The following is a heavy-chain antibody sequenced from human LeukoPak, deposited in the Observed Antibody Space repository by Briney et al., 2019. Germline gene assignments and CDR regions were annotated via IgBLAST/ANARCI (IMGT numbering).Heavy chain of an antibody. CDR1: GGSSSDTTYY. CDR2: IYFSET. V-gene: IGHV4-39*01. J-gene: IGHJ3*02. D-gene: IGHD2-15*01. Sequence: SETLSLTCTVTGGSSSDTTYYWAWIRQPPGKGLEWIGSIYFSETKYNPSLKSRITISGDTSKNQFSLKLSSVTAADTAVYYCASPSKLVISRGGFDIWGQGTMVTVSA. CDR3: ASPSKLVISRGGFDI.